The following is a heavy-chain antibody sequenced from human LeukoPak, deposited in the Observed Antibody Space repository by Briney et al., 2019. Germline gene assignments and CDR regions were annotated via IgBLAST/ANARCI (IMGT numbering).Heavy chain of an antibody. CDR3: VRDGWNDDY. Sequence: PGGSLRLSCAASGFTFSSYSMNWVRQAPGRGLEWVSSISSSSSYIYYADSLKGRFTISRDNAKNSLFLQKNSLRAEDTAVYYCVRDGWNDDYWGQGTLVTVSS. CDR2: ISSSSSYI. V-gene: IGHV3-21*01. J-gene: IGHJ4*02. CDR1: GFTFSSYS. D-gene: IGHD1-1*01.